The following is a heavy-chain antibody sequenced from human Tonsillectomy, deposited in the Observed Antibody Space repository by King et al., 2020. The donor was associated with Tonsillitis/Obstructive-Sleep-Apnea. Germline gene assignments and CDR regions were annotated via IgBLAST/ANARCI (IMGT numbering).Heavy chain of an antibody. CDR1: GFTFSIYW. D-gene: IGHD6-13*01. CDR2: IKQDGSEK. Sequence: EVQLVESGGGLVQPGGSLRLSCAASGFTFSIYWMTWVRQAPGKGLEWVANIKQDGSEKYYLDSVKGRCTITRDNAKNSLVLQMNNLRAEDTAVYYCASLRGQQPFDDDFDIWGQGTMVTVSS. V-gene: IGHV3-7*01. J-gene: IGHJ3*02. CDR3: ASLRGQQPFDDDFDI.